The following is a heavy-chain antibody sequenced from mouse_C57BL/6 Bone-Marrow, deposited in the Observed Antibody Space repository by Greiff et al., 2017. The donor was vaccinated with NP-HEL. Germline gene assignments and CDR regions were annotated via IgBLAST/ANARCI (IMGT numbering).Heavy chain of an antibody. CDR3: TLIYDGYLFAY. Sequence: EVQLQQSGAELVRPGASVKLSCTASGFNIKDDYMHWVKQRPEQGLEWIGWIDPENGDTEYASKFQGKATITADTSSNTAYLQLSSLTSEDTAVYYCTLIYDGYLFAYWGQGTLVTVSA. D-gene: IGHD2-3*01. V-gene: IGHV14-4*01. CDR2: IDPENGDT. J-gene: IGHJ3*01. CDR1: GFNIKDDY.